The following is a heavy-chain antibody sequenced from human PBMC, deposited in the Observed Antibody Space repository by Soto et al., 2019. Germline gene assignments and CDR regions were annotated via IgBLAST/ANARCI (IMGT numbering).Heavy chain of an antibody. Sequence: QVQLVESGGGVVQPGTSLRLSCVGSGFTFRSYVIHWVRQAPGKGLEWVALTSYDGSNNFYGDSVKGRFTISRHNSRNTVELQMDSHRFEDTALYYCARWGTTGALDVWGQGTLVSVSS. D-gene: IGHD3-16*01. V-gene: IGHV3-33*05. CDR2: TSYDGSNN. CDR3: ARWGTTGALDV. J-gene: IGHJ4*02. CDR1: GFTFRSYV.